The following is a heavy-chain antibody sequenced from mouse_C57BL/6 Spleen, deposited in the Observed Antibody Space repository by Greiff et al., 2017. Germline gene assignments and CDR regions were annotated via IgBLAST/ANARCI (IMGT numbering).Heavy chain of an antibody. D-gene: IGHD2-3*01. J-gene: IGHJ1*03. CDR2: IYPGSGNT. Sequence: VQLQQSGAELVRPGASVKLSCKASGYTFTDYYINWVKQRPGQGLEWIARIYPGSGNTYYNEKFKGKATLTAEKSSSTAYMQLSSLTSEDSAVYFCARRDGYSYWYFDVWGTGTTVTVSS. V-gene: IGHV1-76*01. CDR3: ARRDGYSYWYFDV. CDR1: GYTFTDYY.